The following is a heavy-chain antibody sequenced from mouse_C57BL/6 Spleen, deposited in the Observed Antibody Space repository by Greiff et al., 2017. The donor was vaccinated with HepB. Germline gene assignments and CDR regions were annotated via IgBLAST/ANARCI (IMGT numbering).Heavy chain of an antibody. V-gene: IGHV1-47*01. D-gene: IGHD2-12*01. CDR3: ARGAYDVNWYFDV. CDR2: FHPYNDDT. CDR1: GYTFTTYP. J-gene: IGHJ1*03. Sequence: VQLQQSGAELVKPGASVKMSCKASGYTFTTYPIEWMKQNHGKSLEWIGNFHPYNDDTKYNEKFKGKATLTVEKSSSTVYLERSRLTSDDSAVYYCARGAYDVNWYFDVWGTGTTVTVSA.